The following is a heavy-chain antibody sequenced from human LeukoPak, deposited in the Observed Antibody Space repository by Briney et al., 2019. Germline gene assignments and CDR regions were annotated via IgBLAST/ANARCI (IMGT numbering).Heavy chain of an antibody. CDR1: GASISAGNYY. CDR3: ARLYLDLFSDS. J-gene: IGHJ4*02. CDR2: LSYTGST. D-gene: IGHD2/OR15-2a*01. V-gene: IGHV4-39*02. Sequence: PSETLSLTCTVSGASISAGNYYWGWIRQPPGKGLEWIGSLSYTGSTFYNSSLKSRVTISGDTSKNHFSLRLSSVAAADTAVYFCARLYLDLFSDSWGQGTLVTVSS.